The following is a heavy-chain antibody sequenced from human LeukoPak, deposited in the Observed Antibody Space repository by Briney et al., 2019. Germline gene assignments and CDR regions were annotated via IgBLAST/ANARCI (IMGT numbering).Heavy chain of an antibody. CDR1: GYIFTGYY. CDR2: SNPNSGGT. J-gene: IGHJ4*02. CDR3: ARSTGTTFGFSDY. Sequence: ASVKVSCKASGYIFTGYYMHWVRQAPGQGLEWMGWSNPNSGGTDYAQKFQGRVTMTRDPSISTAYMELSRLRSDDTAVYYCARSTGTTFGFSDYWGQGTLVTVSS. D-gene: IGHD3-16*01. V-gene: IGHV1-2*02.